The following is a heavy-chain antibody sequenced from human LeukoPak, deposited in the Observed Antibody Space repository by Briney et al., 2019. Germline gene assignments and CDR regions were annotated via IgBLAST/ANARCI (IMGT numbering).Heavy chain of an antibody. CDR2: INHSGST. J-gene: IGHJ4*02. V-gene: IGHV4-34*01. CDR1: GGSFSGYY. D-gene: IGHD2-15*01. CDR3: ARRSIRAAFDY. Sequence: PSETLSLTCAVYGGSFSGYYWSWIRQPPGKGLEWIGEINHSGSTNYNPSLKSRVTISVDTSKNQFPLKLSSVTAADTAVYYCARRSIRAAFDYWGQGTLVTVSS.